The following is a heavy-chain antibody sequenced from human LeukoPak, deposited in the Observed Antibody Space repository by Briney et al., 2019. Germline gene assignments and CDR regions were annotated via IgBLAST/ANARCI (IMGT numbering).Heavy chain of an antibody. CDR2: ISGSGGST. CDR3: AKVMKSSGYEPLGYFDY. Sequence: GGSLRLSCAASGFTFSSYAMSWVRQAPGKGLEWVSAISGSGGSTYYADSVKGRFTISRDNSKNTLYLQMNSLRAEDTAVYYCAKVMKSSGYEPLGYFDYWGQGTLVTVSS. J-gene: IGHJ4*02. V-gene: IGHV3-23*01. CDR1: GFTFSSYA. D-gene: IGHD3-22*01.